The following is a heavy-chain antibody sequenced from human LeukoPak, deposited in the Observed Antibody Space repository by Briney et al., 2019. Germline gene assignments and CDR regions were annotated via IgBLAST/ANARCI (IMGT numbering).Heavy chain of an antibody. Sequence: GRSLRLSCAASGFTFSSYSMNWVRQAPGKGLEWVSSISNSSSYIYYADSVKGRFTISRDNAKTSLYLQMNSLRAEDTAVYYCARDHSPETYYDFWSGCPPGRAFYIWGQGTMVTVSS. CDR2: ISNSSSYI. V-gene: IGHV3-21*01. CDR3: ARDHSPETYYDFWSGCPPGRAFYI. CDR1: GFTFSSYS. J-gene: IGHJ3*02. D-gene: IGHD3-3*01.